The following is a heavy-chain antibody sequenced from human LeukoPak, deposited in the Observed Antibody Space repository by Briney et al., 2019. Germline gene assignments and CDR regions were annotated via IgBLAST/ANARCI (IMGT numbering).Heavy chain of an antibody. CDR2: IIPIFGTA. D-gene: IGHD1-7*01. CDR1: GYTFTNYA. J-gene: IGHJ5*02. V-gene: IGHV1-69*13. Sequence: SVKVSCKASGYTFTNYAMNWVRQAPGQGLEWMGGIIPIFGTANYAQKFQGRVTITADESTSTAYMELSSLRSEDTAVYYCARGLELRLSGFDPWGQGTLVTVSS. CDR3: ARGLELRLSGFDP.